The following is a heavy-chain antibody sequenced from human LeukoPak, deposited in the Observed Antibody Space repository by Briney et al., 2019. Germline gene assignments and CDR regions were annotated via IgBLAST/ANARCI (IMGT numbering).Heavy chain of an antibody. J-gene: IGHJ6*02. Sequence: GGSLRLSCAASGFTFSSYWMHWVRQAPGKGLVWVSRINSDGSSTSYADSVKGRFTISRDNAKNTLYLQMNSLRAEDTAVYYCASPKPIELAAAGTTHLAVPPLYYYGMDVWGQGTTVTVSS. V-gene: IGHV3-74*01. CDR1: GFTFSSYW. CDR2: INSDGSST. CDR3: ASPKPIELAAAGTTHLAVPPLYYYGMDV. D-gene: IGHD6-13*01.